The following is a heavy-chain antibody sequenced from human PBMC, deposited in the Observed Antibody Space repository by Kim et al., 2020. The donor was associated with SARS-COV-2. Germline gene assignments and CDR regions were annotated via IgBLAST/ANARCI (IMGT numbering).Heavy chain of an antibody. CDR1: GFLFNSYA. J-gene: IGHJ4*02. Sequence: GGSLRLSCAASGFLFNSYAMSWVRQAPGKGLEWVSTITNSGGSTYYADSVKGRFTISRDNSKNTLYLQMNSLRVEDTAEYFCAKDDCTSTSCAQPFHYWGQGTLVTVSS. CDR2: ITNSGGST. D-gene: IGHD2-2*01. V-gene: IGHV3-23*01. CDR3: AKDDCTSTSCAQPFHY.